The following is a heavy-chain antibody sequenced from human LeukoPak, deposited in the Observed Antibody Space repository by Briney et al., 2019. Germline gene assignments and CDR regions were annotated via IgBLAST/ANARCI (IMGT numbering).Heavy chain of an antibody. CDR2: IYTSGST. J-gene: IGHJ3*02. D-gene: IGHD3-3*01. CDR3: AANISPILGVPTDAFDI. V-gene: IGHV4-4*07. Sequence: PSETLSLTCTVSGGSISSYYWSWIRQPAGKGLEWIGRIYTSGSTNYNPSLKGRVTMSVDTSKNQFSLKLSSVTAADTAVYYCAANISPILGVPTDAFDIWGQGTMVTVSS. CDR1: GGSISSYY.